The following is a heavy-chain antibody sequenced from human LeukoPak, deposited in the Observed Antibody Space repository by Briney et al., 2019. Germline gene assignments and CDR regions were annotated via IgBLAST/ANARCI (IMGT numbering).Heavy chain of an antibody. CDR1: GFTFSSYG. Sequence: GGSLRLSCAASGFTFSSYGMHWVRQAPGKGLEWVAFIRYDGSNKYYADSVKGRFTISRDNSKNTLYLQMNSLRAEDTAVYYCAKDGATDDAFDIWGQGTMVTVSS. CDR2: IRYDGSNK. V-gene: IGHV3-30*02. J-gene: IGHJ3*02. CDR3: AKDGATDDAFDI. D-gene: IGHD1-26*01.